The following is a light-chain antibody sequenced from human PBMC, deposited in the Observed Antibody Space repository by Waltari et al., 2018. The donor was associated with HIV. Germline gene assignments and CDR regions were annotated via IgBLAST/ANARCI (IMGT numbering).Light chain of an antibody. CDR3: QDYGSSLQT. CDR2: AAS. J-gene: IGKJ1*01. V-gene: IGKV3-20*01. CDR1: QSVSSNY. Sequence: EIVLTQSPGTLSLSPGERATLSCRASQSVSSNYLAWYQQKPGQAPRLLIYAASRRATGIPDRFSGSGSGTDFTLTISRLEPEDFALYYCQDYGSSLQTFGQGTKVEIK.